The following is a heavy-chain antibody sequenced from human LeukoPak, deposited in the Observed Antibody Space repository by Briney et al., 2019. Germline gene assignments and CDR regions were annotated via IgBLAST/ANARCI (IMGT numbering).Heavy chain of an antibody. CDR2: ITTRSSNT. CDR1: GFPFSSYE. CDR3: GRNFNY. J-gene: IGHJ4*02. Sequence: GGSLRLSCAASGFPFSSYEMNWVRQAPGKGLEWLSTITTRSSNTYYAEPAKGRFTISRDDAKNSLHLQMNSLRAEDTAVYYCGRNFNYWGQGTLVTVAS. V-gene: IGHV3-48*03.